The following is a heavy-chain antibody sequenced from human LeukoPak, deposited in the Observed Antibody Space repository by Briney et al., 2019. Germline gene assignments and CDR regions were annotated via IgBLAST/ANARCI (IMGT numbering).Heavy chain of an antibody. Sequence: ASVKVSCKASGYPLSNYGITWVRQAPGQGLEWMGWIIAYNGNINYAQKVQGRVTMTTDTSTSTAYMELRSLRSDDTAVYYCARVVVVAATRGTWYFDLWGRGTLVTVSS. J-gene: IGHJ2*01. V-gene: IGHV1-18*01. D-gene: IGHD2-15*01. CDR3: ARVVVVAATRGTWYFDL. CDR1: GYPLSNYG. CDR2: IIAYNGNI.